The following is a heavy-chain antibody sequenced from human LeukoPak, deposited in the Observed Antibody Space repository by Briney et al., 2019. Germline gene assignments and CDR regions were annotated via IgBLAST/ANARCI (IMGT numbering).Heavy chain of an antibody. CDR3: ARNGAYSFVV. V-gene: IGHV4-30-4*01. CDR2: IYHSGTS. CDR1: GGSISSGDYY. D-gene: IGHD5-18*01. Sequence: PSQTLSLTCSVSGGSISSGDYYWSWIRQPPGKGLEWIGYIYHSGTSYYNPTLKSRVTISVDTSKNQFSLKLSSVTAADTAAYYCARNGAYSFVVWGQGTLVTVSS. J-gene: IGHJ4*02.